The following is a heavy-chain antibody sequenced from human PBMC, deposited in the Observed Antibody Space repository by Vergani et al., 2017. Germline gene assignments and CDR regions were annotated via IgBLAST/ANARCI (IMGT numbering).Heavy chain of an antibody. V-gene: IGHV3-33*05. Sequence: QVQLVESGGGVVQRGGSLRLSCATSGFTLSNYDMQWIRQGPGKGLEFVAFIQFDGSNQYYADSVKGRFTLSRDFSKNTLYLQMNSLKTEDTAVYFCARNWGWRPDRRANYYLYMDVWGKGTTVTVSS. CDR1: GFTLSNYD. CDR2: IQFDGSNQ. D-gene: IGHD3-16*01. CDR3: ARNWGWRPDRRANYYLYMDV. J-gene: IGHJ6*03.